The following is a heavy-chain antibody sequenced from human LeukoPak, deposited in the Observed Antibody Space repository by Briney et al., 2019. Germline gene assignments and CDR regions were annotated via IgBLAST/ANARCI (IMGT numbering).Heavy chain of an antibody. CDR2: VYYSGST. V-gene: IGHV4-59*08. CDR1: GGSISSYY. CDR3: ARIAAASNWFDP. D-gene: IGHD6-13*01. Sequence: SETLSLTCTVSGGSISSYYWSWIRQPPGKGLEWIGYVYYSGSTNYNPSLKSRVTISVDTSKNQFSLKLSSVTAADTAVYYCARIAAASNWFDPWGQGTLVTVSS. J-gene: IGHJ5*02.